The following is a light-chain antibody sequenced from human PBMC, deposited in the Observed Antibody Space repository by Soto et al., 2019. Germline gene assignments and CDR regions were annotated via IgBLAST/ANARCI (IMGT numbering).Light chain of an antibody. CDR3: QQYGTSPQT. Sequence: IVLTQSPGTLSLSPGERATLSCRASQSVSGTYLAWYQQKPGQAPRLLIHDVSSRATGIPDRFSGSGSGADFTLTISRLEPEDFAVYYCQQYGTSPQTFGQGTRLEIK. J-gene: IGKJ5*01. CDR2: DVS. CDR1: QSVSGTY. V-gene: IGKV3-20*01.